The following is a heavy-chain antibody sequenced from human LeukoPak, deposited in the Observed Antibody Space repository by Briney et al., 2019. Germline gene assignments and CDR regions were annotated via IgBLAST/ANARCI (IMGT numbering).Heavy chain of an antibody. Sequence: KPSETLSLTCTVSGGSISYYLSWIRQPPGKGLEWIGYVYYSGTTNYNPSLKSRVTISVDTAKNQFSLKLTSVTAADTAVYYCARFEGSRPSYFDSSGQGTLVTVSS. J-gene: IGHJ4*02. D-gene: IGHD6-13*01. CDR1: GGSISYY. CDR2: VYYSGTT. CDR3: ARFEGSRPSYFDS. V-gene: IGHV4-59*01.